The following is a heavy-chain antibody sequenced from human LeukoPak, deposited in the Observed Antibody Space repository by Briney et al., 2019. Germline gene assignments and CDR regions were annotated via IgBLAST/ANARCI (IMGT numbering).Heavy chain of an antibody. J-gene: IGHJ3*02. V-gene: IGHV3-33*01. CDR2: IWYDGSNK. D-gene: IGHD1-14*01. CDR1: GFTFSSYG. Sequence: PGRSLRLSCAASGFTFSSYGMHWVRQAPGKGLEWVAVIWYDGSNKYYADSVKGRFTISRDNSKNTLYLQMNSLRAEDTAVYYCARDYPEGPYDAFDIWGQGTMVTVSS. CDR3: ARDYPEGPYDAFDI.